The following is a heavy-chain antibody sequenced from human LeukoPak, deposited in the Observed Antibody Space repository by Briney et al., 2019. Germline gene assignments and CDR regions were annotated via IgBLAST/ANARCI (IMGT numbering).Heavy chain of an antibody. J-gene: IGHJ4*02. D-gene: IGHD2-15*01. CDR3: ARARGSWSYFDY. CDR1: GFTFSSYW. Sequence: GGSLRLSCAASGFTFSSYWMSWVRQAPGKGLEWVANIKPDGSEKYYLESVKGRFTISRDNAKNSVYLQMNSLRVDDTAMYYCARARGSWSYFDYWGQGTLVTVSS. V-gene: IGHV3-7*01. CDR2: IKPDGSEK.